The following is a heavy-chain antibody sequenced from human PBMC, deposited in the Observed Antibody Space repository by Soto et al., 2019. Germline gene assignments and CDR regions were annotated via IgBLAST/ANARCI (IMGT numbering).Heavy chain of an antibody. D-gene: IGHD6-13*01. CDR3: ARGGSSSTARWFDP. J-gene: IGHJ5*02. Sequence: QVQLVQSGAEVKKPGSSVKVSCKASGGTFSSYTISWVRQAPGQGLEWMGRIIPILGIANYAQKFQGRVTITADKSTSTAYMELSSLRSEDTAVYYCARGGSSSTARWFDPWGQGTLVTVSS. V-gene: IGHV1-69*02. CDR1: GGTFSSYT. CDR2: IIPILGIA.